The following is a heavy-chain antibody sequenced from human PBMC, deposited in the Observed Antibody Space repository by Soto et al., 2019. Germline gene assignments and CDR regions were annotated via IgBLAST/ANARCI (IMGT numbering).Heavy chain of an antibody. CDR1: GGSISSSNW. D-gene: IGHD3-10*01. J-gene: IGHJ4*02. Sequence: NPSETLSLTCAVSGGSISSSNWWSWVRQPPGKGLEWIGEIYHSGSTNYNPSLKSRVTISVDKSKNQFSLKLSSVTAADTAVYYCARVRMVRGVITPPDYWGQGTLVTVSS. V-gene: IGHV4-4*02. CDR3: ARVRMVRGVITPPDY. CDR2: IYHSGST.